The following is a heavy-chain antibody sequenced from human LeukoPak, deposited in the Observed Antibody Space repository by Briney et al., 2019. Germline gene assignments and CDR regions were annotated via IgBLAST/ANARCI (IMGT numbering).Heavy chain of an antibody. V-gene: IGHV6-1*01. CDR1: GDNVSSKSAA. CDR3: ARTTGTFDY. J-gene: IGHJ4*02. CDR2: TYYRSKWYI. D-gene: IGHD7-27*01. Sequence: SQTLSLTCAISGDNVSSKSAAWNWIRQSPSRGLEWLGRTYYRSKWYIEFALSVKSRITINPGPSKNQFSLQLKSLTPEDTAVYYCARTTGTFDYWGQGTLVTVSS.